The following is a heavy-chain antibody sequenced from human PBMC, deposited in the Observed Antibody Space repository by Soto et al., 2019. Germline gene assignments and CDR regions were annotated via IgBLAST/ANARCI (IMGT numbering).Heavy chain of an antibody. D-gene: IGHD2-2*01. CDR1: GFTFSSYG. CDR2: IWYDGSNK. Sequence: QVQLVESGGGVVQPGRSLRLSCAASGFTFSSYGMHWVRQAPGKGLEWVAVIWYDGSNKYYADSVKGRFTISRDNSKNTLYLQMNSLRAEDTAVYYSARDSYCSSTSCYQNYWGQGTLVTVSS. J-gene: IGHJ4*02. V-gene: IGHV3-33*01. CDR3: ARDSYCSSTSCYQNY.